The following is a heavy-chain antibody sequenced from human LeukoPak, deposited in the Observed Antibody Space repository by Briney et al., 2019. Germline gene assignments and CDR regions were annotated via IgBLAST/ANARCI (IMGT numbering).Heavy chain of an antibody. CDR1: GGSISSYY. Sequence: PSETLSLTCTVSGGSISSYYWSWIRQPPGKGLEWIGYIYYSGSTNYNPSLKSRVTISVDTSKNQFSLKLSSVTATDTAVYYCARTYGSGGLNAFDIWGQGTMVTVSS. J-gene: IGHJ3*02. D-gene: IGHD3-10*01. CDR3: ARTYGSGGLNAFDI. CDR2: IYYSGST. V-gene: IGHV4-59*01.